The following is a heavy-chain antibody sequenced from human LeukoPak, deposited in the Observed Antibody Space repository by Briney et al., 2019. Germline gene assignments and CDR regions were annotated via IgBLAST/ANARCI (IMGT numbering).Heavy chain of an antibody. Sequence: PGRSLRLSCAASVFTFSSYGMHWVRQAPGKGLEWVAVIWYDGSNKYYADSVKGRFTISRDNSKNTLYLQMNSLRAEDTAVYYCARPRSPGIAVAGYYFDYWGQGTLVTVSS. D-gene: IGHD6-19*01. J-gene: IGHJ4*02. CDR2: IWYDGSNK. CDR1: VFTFSSYG. V-gene: IGHV3-33*01. CDR3: ARPRSPGIAVAGYYFDY.